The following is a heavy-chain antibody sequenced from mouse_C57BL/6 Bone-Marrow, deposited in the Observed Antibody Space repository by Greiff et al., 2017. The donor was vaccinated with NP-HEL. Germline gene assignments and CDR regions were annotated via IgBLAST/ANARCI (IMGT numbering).Heavy chain of an antibody. V-gene: IGHV1-59*01. CDR2: IDPYDSYT. J-gene: IGHJ2*01. Sequence: VQLQQSGAELVRPGTSVKLSCKASGYTFTSYWMHWVKQRPGQGLEWIGVIDPYDSYTNYNQKFKGKATLTVDTSSSTAYMQLSSLTSEDSAVYYCADDGYYGYFDYWGQGTTLTVSS. CDR1: GYTFTSYW. D-gene: IGHD2-3*01. CDR3: ADDGYYGYFDY.